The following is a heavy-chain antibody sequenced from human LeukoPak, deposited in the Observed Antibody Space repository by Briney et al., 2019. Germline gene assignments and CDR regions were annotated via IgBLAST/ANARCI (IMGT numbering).Heavy chain of an antibody. D-gene: IGHD7-27*01. J-gene: IGHJ4*02. Sequence: ASVKVSCKASGYTFTSYDFNWLRQATGQGPEWMGWMNPNSGATGYAQKFQGRVTMTRSASINTAYMELSNLRSEDTAVYYCARAPRSWGVDYCGQGTLVTVSS. CDR1: GYTFTSYD. CDR2: MNPNSGAT. CDR3: ARAPRSWGVDY. V-gene: IGHV1-8*01.